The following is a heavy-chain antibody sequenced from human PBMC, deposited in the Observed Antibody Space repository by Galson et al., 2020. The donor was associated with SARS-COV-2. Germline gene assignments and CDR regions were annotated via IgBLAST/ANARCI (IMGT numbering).Heavy chain of an antibody. V-gene: IGHV5-51*01. CDR2: IYPGDSDT. CDR1: GYSFSNSW. D-gene: IGHD5-12*01. J-gene: IGHJ4*02. Sequence: GESLKISCKGSGYSFSNSWIAWVRQMPGKGLECMGIIYPGDSDTRYSPSFQGQVTISADKSISTAYLQWSSLKASDTAMYYCARRDIMAMIGDGNAWDYFDYWGQGTLVTVSS. CDR3: ARRDIMAMIGDGNAWDYFDY.